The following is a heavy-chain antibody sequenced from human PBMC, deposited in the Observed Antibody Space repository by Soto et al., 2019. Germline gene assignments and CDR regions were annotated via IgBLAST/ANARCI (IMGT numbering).Heavy chain of an antibody. Sequence: QVQLQQWGAGLLKPSETLSLTCAVYGGSFSGYYWSWIRQPPGKGLEWIGEINHSGSTNYNPSLKSRVTISVDTSKNQFSLKLSSVTAADTAVYYCARVLTITIFGVVIVRHYGMDVWGQGTTVTVSS. CDR3: ARVLTITIFGVVIVRHYGMDV. V-gene: IGHV4-34*01. D-gene: IGHD3-3*01. CDR2: INHSGST. CDR1: GGSFSGYY. J-gene: IGHJ6*02.